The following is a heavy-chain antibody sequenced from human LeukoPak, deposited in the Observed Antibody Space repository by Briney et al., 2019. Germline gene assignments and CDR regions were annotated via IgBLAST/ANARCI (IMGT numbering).Heavy chain of an antibody. V-gene: IGHV3-9*01. CDR1: GFTFDDYA. Sequence: GRSLRLSCAASGFTFDDYAMHWVRQAPGKGLEWVSGISWNSGSIGYADSVKGRFTISRDNAKNSLYLQMNSLRAEDTALYYCAKDQGGSGYYYNYYMDVWGKGTTVPVSS. CDR3: AKDQGGSGYYYNYYMDV. J-gene: IGHJ6*03. CDR2: ISWNSGSI. D-gene: IGHD3-10*01.